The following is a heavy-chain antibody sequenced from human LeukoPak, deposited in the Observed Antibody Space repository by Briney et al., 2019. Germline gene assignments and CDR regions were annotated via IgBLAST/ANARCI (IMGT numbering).Heavy chain of an antibody. CDR1: GYTFTSNY. CDR2: IYPRDGST. J-gene: IGHJ4*02. CDR3: ARDQEGFDY. V-gene: IGHV1-46*01. Sequence: ASVKVSCKASGYTFTSNYIHWVRQAPGQGLEWMGMIYPRDGSTSYAQKFQGRVTVTRDTSTSAVHMELSGLRSEDTAVYYRARDQEGFDYWGQGILVTVSS.